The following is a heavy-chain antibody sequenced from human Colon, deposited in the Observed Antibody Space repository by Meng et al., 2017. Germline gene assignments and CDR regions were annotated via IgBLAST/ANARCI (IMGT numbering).Heavy chain of an antibody. J-gene: IGHJ4*02. CDR3: ARGWLAN. D-gene: IGHD6-19*01. V-gene: IGHV3-11*01. CDR1: GFPFSDSY. CDR2: SHGNTV. Sequence: VQLLGSGGGLVQPGGSLRLSCAASGFPFSDSYMNWIRQAPGKGLEWVSYSHGNTVYYADSVKGRFTISRDNAKNSLYLQMNSLRAGDTAVYYCARGWLANWGQGTLVTVSS.